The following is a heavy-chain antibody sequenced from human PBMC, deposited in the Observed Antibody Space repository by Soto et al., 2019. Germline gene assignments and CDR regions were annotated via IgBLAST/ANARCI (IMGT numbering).Heavy chain of an antibody. CDR3: ARHKDSSGWYAADY. Sequence: QVQLQESGPGLVKPSETLSLICTVSGGSVSSGSYYWSWIRQPPGKGLEWIGYIYYSGSTNYNPSLQSRVTISADTSKNQFSLKLSSVTAADTAVYYCARHKDSSGWYAADYWGQGTLVTVSS. CDR2: IYYSGST. V-gene: IGHV4-61*01. CDR1: GGSVSSGSYY. D-gene: IGHD6-19*01. J-gene: IGHJ4*02.